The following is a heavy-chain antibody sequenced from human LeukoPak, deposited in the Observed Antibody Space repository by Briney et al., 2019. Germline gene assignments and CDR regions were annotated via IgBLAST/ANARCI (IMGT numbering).Heavy chain of an antibody. CDR2: INPNSGGT. CDR1: GYTFTSYY. Sequence: GASVKVSCKASGYTFTSYYMHWVRQAPGQGLEWMGWINPNSGGTNYAQKFQGRVTMTRDTSISTAYMELSRLRSDDTAVYYCAREKVDSSSWGVDDYWGQGTLVTVSS. V-gene: IGHV1-2*02. CDR3: AREKVDSSSWGVDDY. J-gene: IGHJ4*02. D-gene: IGHD6-13*01.